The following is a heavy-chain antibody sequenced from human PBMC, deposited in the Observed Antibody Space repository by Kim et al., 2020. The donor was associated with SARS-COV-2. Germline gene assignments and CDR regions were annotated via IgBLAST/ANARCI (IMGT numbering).Heavy chain of an antibody. J-gene: IGHJ4*02. D-gene: IGHD3-22*01. V-gene: IGHV3-23*01. CDR3: AKVQGYFKIFDY. Sequence: YYADSVKGRFTISRDNSKNTLYLQMNSLRAEDTAVYYCAKVQGYFKIFDYWGQGTLVTVSS.